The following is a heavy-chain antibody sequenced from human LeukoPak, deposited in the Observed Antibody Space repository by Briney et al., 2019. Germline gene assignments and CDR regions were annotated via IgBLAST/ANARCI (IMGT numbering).Heavy chain of an antibody. V-gene: IGHV4-59*08. CDR2: IYYSGST. CDR3: ARQDHLFSDYYYGMDV. J-gene: IGHJ6*02. CDR1: GGSISSYY. Sequence: SETLSLTCTVSGGSISSYYWSWIRQPPGKGLEWIGYIYYSGSTNYNPSLKSRVTISVDTSKNQFSLKLSSVTAADTAVYYCARQDHLFSDYYYGMDVWGQGTTVTVSS.